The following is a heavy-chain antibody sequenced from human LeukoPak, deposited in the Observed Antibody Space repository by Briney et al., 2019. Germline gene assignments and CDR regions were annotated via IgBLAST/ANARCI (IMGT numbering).Heavy chain of an antibody. Sequence: SETLSLTCTVSGDSISSGDYSWGWIRRPSGKGLEWIGYIFHTGNSYYNPSLRSRVTISVDRSRNQFSLRLTSVTAADTAVYYCARELWFVNAPGSWLDPWGPGTLVAVSS. CDR3: ARELWFVNAPGSWLDP. V-gene: IGHV4-30-2*01. CDR1: GDSISSGDYS. D-gene: IGHD3-10*01. J-gene: IGHJ5*02. CDR2: IFHTGNS.